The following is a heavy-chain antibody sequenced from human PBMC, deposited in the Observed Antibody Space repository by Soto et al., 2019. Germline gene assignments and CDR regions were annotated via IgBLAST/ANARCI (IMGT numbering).Heavy chain of an antibody. V-gene: IGHV3-23*01. D-gene: IGHD6-13*01. J-gene: IGHJ4*02. CDR2: ISGSGGRT. CDR3: AKDAVGSSWYYFNS. Sequence: PGGSLRLSCAASGFTFTSYAVSWVRQAPGKGLEWVSAISGSGGRTYYADSGKGRFTISRDNSKNTVYLQMNSLRAEDTSVYYCAKDAVGSSWYYFNSWGQGTLVTVSS. CDR1: GFTFTSYA.